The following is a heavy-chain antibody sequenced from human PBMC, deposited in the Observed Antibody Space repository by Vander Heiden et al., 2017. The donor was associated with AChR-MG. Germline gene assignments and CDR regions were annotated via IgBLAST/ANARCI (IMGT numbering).Heavy chain of an antibody. CDR2: INHSGST. V-gene: IGHV4-34*01. D-gene: IGHD5-18*01. Sequence: QVQLQQCGAGLLKPSETLSLTCAVYRGSFSGYYWSWIRQPPGKGLEWIGEINHSGSTNYNPSLKSRVTISVDTSKNQFSLKLSSVTAADTAVYYCARKDTAMVYYYYGMDVWGQGTTVTVSS. J-gene: IGHJ6*02. CDR3: ARKDTAMVYYYYGMDV. CDR1: RGSFSGYY.